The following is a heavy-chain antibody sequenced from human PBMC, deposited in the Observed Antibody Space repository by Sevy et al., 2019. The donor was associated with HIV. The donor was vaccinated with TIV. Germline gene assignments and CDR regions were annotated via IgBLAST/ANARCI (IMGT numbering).Heavy chain of an antibody. CDR3: ARHVDSLMVRMFSGMDV. CDR2: LSGSGSST. V-gene: IGHV3-23*01. CDR1: GFTFNKYA. D-gene: IGHD5-18*01. Sequence: GGSLRLSCEASGFTFNKYAMSWVRQAPGKGLEWVSSLSGSGSSTYYADSVRVRLTISGDNSRNRLYLEVDSLRVKDTGVYYCARHVDSLMVRMFSGMDVWGQGTTVTVSS. J-gene: IGHJ6*02.